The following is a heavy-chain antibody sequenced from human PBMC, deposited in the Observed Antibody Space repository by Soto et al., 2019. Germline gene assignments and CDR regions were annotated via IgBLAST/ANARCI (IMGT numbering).Heavy chain of an antibody. CDR1: GGSVSSGSYY. V-gene: IGHV4-61*01. Sequence: SETLPLTCTVSGGSVSSGSYYWSWIRQPPGKGLEWIGYIYYSGSTNYNPSLKSRVTISVDTSKNQFSLKLSSVTAADTAVYYCARGRRLFPYCYYGMDVWGQGTTVTVSS. CDR2: IYYSGST. CDR3: ARGRRLFPYCYYGMDV. D-gene: IGHD3-22*01. J-gene: IGHJ6*02.